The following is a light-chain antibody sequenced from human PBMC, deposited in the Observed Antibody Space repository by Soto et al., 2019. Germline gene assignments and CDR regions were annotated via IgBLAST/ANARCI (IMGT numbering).Light chain of an antibody. CDR1: SSDVGAYNY. Sequence: QSALTQPASVSGSPGQSITISCTGTSSDVGAYNYVSWYQQHPGKAPKLMIYDVSTRPSGVSNRFSGSKSGNTASLTISGLQAEDEADYYCSSYTSSNTYVFGTGTQLTVL. CDR2: DVS. J-gene: IGLJ1*01. V-gene: IGLV2-14*03. CDR3: SSYTSSNTYV.